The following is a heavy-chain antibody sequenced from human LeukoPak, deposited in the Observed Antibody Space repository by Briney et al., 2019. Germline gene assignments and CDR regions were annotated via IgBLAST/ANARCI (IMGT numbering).Heavy chain of an antibody. D-gene: IGHD3-3*01. V-gene: IGHV1-69*13. Sequence: GASVKVSCKASGGTFSSYAISWVRQAPGQGLEWMGGIIPIFGTANYAQKFQGRVTITADESTSTAYMELSSLRSEDTAVYYCARDRLQNDFCSGYSPYNWFDPWGQGTRVTVSS. CDR2: IIPIFGTA. CDR3: ARDRLQNDFCSGYSPYNWFDP. J-gene: IGHJ5*02. CDR1: GGTFSSYA.